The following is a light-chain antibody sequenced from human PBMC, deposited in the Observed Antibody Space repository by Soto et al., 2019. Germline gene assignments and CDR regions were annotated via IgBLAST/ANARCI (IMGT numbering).Light chain of an antibody. CDR1: SSNIESNS. J-gene: IGLJ1*01. CDR2: SDD. V-gene: IGLV1-44*01. CDR3: AAWDDRLRGHV. Sequence: QSVLTQPPSASGSPGQRVTISCFGSSSNIESNSLNWYQHLPGAAPKLLIYSDDKRPSGVPDRFSASTSGTSASLAISGLQSEDEADYYCAAWDDRLRGHVFGTGTKVTVL.